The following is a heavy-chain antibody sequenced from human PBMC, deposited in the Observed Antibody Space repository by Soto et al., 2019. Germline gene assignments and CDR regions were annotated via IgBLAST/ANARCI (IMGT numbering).Heavy chain of an antibody. D-gene: IGHD5-12*01. CDR2: MNPNSGNT. V-gene: IGHV1-8*01. CDR3: ARSRGYSGYGRTRRGWFDP. CDR1: GYTFTSYD. Sequence: QVQLVQSGAEVKKPGASVKVSCKASGYTFTSYDINWVRQATGQGLEWMGWMNPNSGNTGYAQKFQGRVTMTRNTSLSTAYMELSSLRSEDTAVYYCARSRGYSGYGRTRRGWFDPWGQGTLVTVSS. J-gene: IGHJ5*02.